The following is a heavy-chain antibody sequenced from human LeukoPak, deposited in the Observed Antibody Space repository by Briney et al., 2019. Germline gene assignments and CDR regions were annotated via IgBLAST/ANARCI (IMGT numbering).Heavy chain of an antibody. D-gene: IGHD2-2*01. J-gene: IGHJ4*02. CDR3: ARDLSPSLGYCSSTSCDRFDY. V-gene: IGHV1-69*05. CDR1: GGTFSSYA. Sequence: SVKVSCKASGGTFSSYAISWVRQAPGQGLEWMGGIIPIFGTANYAQKFQGRVTITTDESTSTAYMELSSLRSEDMAVYYCARDLSPSLGYCSSTSCDRFDYWGQGTLVTVSS. CDR2: IIPIFGTA.